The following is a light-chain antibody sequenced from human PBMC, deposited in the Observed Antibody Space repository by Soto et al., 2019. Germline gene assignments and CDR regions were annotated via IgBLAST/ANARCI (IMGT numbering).Light chain of an antibody. Sequence: DIQMTQSPSTLSASVGYRVTITCQASQNIYTWLSWYQQKPGKAPKLLIYDASSLESGVPSRFSGSGSGTEFTLTISSLQPDDFATYYCQQYNSYWTFGQGTTVDNK. J-gene: IGKJ1*01. CDR1: QNIYTW. CDR3: QQYNSYWT. CDR2: DAS. V-gene: IGKV1-5*01.